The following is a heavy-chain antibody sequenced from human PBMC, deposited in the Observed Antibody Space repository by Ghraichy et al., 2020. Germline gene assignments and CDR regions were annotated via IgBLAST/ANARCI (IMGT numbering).Heavy chain of an antibody. V-gene: IGHV3-7*01. CDR3: ATLVTWGEY. CDR2: VKGDESDK. D-gene: IGHD3-10*01. CDR1: GLTFSDYW. J-gene: IGHJ4*02. Sequence: ETLSLTCTVSGLTFSDYWMTWVRQAPGKGLEWVANVKGDESDKYYVDSVKGRFSISRDNAKNSVYLQMNNLRGDDTAVYYCATLVTWGEYWGQGAQVTVSS.